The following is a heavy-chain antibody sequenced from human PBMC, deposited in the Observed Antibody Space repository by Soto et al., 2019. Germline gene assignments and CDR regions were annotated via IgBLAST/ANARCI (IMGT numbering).Heavy chain of an antibody. Sequence: QGPLVQSGAEVKKPGASVKVSCKASGYTFTSYTMHWVRQAPGQRPEWMGWINMAKGNTQYSQKLQGRVTFTRDTSASTAYLELSTLPSDDTAVYYCARSSGSFYPVGHWGQGTLVTVSS. CDR2: INMAKGNT. CDR3: ARSSGSFYPVGH. J-gene: IGHJ4*02. CDR1: GYTFTSYT. V-gene: IGHV1-3*04. D-gene: IGHD3-10*01.